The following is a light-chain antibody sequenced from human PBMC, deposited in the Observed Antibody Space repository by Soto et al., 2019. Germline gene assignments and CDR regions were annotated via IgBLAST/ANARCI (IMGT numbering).Light chain of an antibody. J-gene: IGLJ1*01. CDR2: DVT. Sequence: QSVLTQPASVSGSPGQSITISCTGTSSDVGAYNYVSWYQQHPGKVPKLMIYDVTNRPSGVSNRFSGSKSGNTASLTISGLQAEDEADYYCVSYTSSIYYVFATGTKVTVL. V-gene: IGLV2-14*01. CDR1: SSDVGAYNY. CDR3: VSYTSSIYYV.